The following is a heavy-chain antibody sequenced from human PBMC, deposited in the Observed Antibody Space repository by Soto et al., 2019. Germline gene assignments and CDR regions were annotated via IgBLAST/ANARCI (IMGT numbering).Heavy chain of an antibody. Sequence: SVKVSCKASGGTFSSYAISWVRQAPGQGLEWMGGIIPIFGTANYAQKFQGRVTITADESTSTAYMELSSLRSEDTAVYYCARVRGIVVPAATYYYYYGMDVWGQGTTVTVSS. D-gene: IGHD2-2*01. V-gene: IGHV1-69*13. CDR1: GGTFSSYA. J-gene: IGHJ6*02. CDR3: ARVRGIVVPAATYYYYYGMDV. CDR2: IIPIFGTA.